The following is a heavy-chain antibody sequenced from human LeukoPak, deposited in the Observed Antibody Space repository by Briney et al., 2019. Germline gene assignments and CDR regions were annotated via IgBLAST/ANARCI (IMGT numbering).Heavy chain of an antibody. V-gene: IGHV4-59*03. D-gene: IGHD6-19*01. CDR2: IYYRETP. J-gene: IGHJ4*02. CDR3: AAESERWLLRS. CDR1: GGSISSYY. Sequence: PSETLSLTCTVSGGSISSYYWGWVRQPPGKGLEWIGQIYYRETPNYNPSLRGRVTISIDTSKNQFSLKLNSETAADTAIYYCAAESERWLLRSWGQGMLVTVSS.